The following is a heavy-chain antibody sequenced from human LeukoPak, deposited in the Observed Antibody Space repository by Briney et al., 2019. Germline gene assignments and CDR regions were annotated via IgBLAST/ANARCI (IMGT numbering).Heavy chain of an antibody. CDR2: INPRGGST. CDR1: GYTFTSYY. V-gene: IGHV1-46*01. J-gene: IGHJ6*02. Sequence: ASVKVSCKASGYTFTSYYMHWVRQAPGQGLEWMGIINPRGGSTSYAQKFQGRVTMTRDTYTSAVYMELSSLRSEETAVYYCARVGREQWPVRPYYYYGMDVWGQGTTVTVSS. D-gene: IGHD6-19*01. CDR3: ARVGREQWPVRPYYYYGMDV.